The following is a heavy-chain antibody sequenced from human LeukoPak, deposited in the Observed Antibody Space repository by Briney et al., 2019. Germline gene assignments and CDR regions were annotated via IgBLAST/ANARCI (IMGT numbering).Heavy chain of an antibody. D-gene: IGHD3-22*01. Sequence: SETLSLTCAVYGGSFSGYYWSWIRQPPGKGLEWIGEINHSGSTNYNPSLKSRVTISVDTSKNQFSLKLSSVTAADTAVYYCARDYYDSSGQYYFDYWGQGTLVTVSS. CDR1: GGSFSGYY. V-gene: IGHV4-34*01. J-gene: IGHJ4*02. CDR3: ARDYYDSSGQYYFDY. CDR2: INHSGST.